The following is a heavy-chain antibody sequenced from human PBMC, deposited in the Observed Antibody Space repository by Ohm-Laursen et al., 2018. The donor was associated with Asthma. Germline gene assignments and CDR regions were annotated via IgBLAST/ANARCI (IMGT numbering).Heavy chain of an antibody. V-gene: IGHV3-30-3*01. Sequence: SLRLSCAASGFTFDIYAMDWVRQAPGKGLEWVAVISFDGDTKFYADSVKGRFTVSRDNSENTLYLQMNSLRAEDTAVYYCARVSLVITKRASDYWGQGTLVTVSS. CDR3: ARVSLVITKRASDY. CDR2: ISFDGDTK. D-gene: IGHD3-22*01. J-gene: IGHJ4*02. CDR1: GFTFDIYA.